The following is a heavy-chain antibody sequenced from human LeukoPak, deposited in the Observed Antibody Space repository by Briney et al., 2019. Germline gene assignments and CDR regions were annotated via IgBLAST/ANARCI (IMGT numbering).Heavy chain of an antibody. D-gene: IGHD3-22*01. CDR1: GFTFGDYA. Sequence: GGSLRLSCTTSGFTFGDYAMSWVRQAPGKGLEWVSGINWNGGSTGYADSVKGRFTISRDNAKNSLYLQMNSLRAEDTALYYCARVGVAYYYDSSGYYLPDWGQGTLVTVSS. CDR3: ARVGVAYYYDSSGYYLPD. J-gene: IGHJ4*02. CDR2: INWNGGST. V-gene: IGHV3-20*04.